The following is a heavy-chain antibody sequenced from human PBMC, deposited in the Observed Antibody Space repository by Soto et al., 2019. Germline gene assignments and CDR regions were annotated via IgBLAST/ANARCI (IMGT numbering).Heavy chain of an antibody. D-gene: IGHD3-9*01. J-gene: IGHJ4*02. CDR2: ISGSGGTT. CDR1: GFTFSSYA. V-gene: IGHV3-23*01. CDR3: AAHYDILTGRFDY. Sequence: EVQLLESGGGLVQPGGSLRLSCAASGFTFSSYAMSWVRQAPGKGLEWVSAISGSGGTTYYADSVKGRFTISRDNSKNTQYLQMNSLRAEDTDVYYCAAHYDILTGRFDYWGQGTLVTVSS.